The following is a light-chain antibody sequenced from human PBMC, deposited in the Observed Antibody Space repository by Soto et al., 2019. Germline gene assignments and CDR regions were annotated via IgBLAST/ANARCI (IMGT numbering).Light chain of an antibody. CDR3: RHYNSYSET. CDR1: QSISTW. J-gene: IGKJ1*01. Sequence: DIQMTQSPSTLSASVGDRVTITCRASQSISTWLAWYQQKPGKAPKLLIYQASSLESGFPSRFSGSGSGTEFTLTISSLQPDDFATYYCRHYNSYSETFGQGTKVEIK. CDR2: QAS. V-gene: IGKV1-5*03.